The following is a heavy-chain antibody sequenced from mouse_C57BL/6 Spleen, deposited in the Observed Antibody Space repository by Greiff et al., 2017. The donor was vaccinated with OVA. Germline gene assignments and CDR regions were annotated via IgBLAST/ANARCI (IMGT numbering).Heavy chain of an antibody. CDR1: GYTFTSYW. Sequence: QVQLQQPGAELVKPGASVKLSCKASGYTFTSYWMQWVKQRPGQGLEWIGEIDPSDSYTNYNQKFKGKAPLTVDPSSRTAYMQLSSLTSDDSAVYYCSRRGLWYFDVWGTGTTVTVSS. CDR2: IDPSDSYT. V-gene: IGHV1-50*01. D-gene: IGHD3-3*01. CDR3: SRRGLWYFDV. J-gene: IGHJ1*03.